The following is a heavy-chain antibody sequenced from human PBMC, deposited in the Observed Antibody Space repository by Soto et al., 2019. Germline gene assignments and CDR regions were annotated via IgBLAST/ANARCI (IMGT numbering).Heavy chain of an antibody. Sequence: QVQLVESGEGLVKPGGSLRLSCAASGFTFSDNFMSWIRQAPGKGLEWVSCISSSSTHTNYADSVKGRFTISRDNAKNSLYLQMNSLRAEDTAVYYCASGYTYGAGYWGQGTLVTVSS. V-gene: IGHV3-11*05. J-gene: IGHJ4*02. CDR3: ASGYTYGAGY. CDR1: GFTFSDNF. CDR2: ISSSSTHT. D-gene: IGHD5-18*01.